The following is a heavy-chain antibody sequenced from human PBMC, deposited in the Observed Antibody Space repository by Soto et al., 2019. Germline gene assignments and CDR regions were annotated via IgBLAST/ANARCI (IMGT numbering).Heavy chain of an antibody. CDR2: IYYSGST. Sequence: QVQLQESGPGLVKPSETLSLTCTVSGGSVSSGSYYWSWIRQPPGKGLEWIGYIYYSGSTNYNPSLNSRATISVDTSKIQFSLKLSSVTAADTAVYYCARGDGYPFDYWGQGTLVTVSS. V-gene: IGHV4-61*01. D-gene: IGHD5-12*01. J-gene: IGHJ4*02. CDR1: GGSVSSGSYY. CDR3: ARGDGYPFDY.